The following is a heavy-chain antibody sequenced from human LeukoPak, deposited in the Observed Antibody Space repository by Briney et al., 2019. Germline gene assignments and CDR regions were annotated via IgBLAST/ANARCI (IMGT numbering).Heavy chain of an antibody. D-gene: IGHD4-11*01. CDR1: GFSFRSYE. J-gene: IGHJ5*02. V-gene: IGHV3-48*03. CDR3: ARDAADSNFLNGFDP. Sequence: GGSLRLSCAASGFSFRSYEMNWVRQAPGKGLEWVSYVSSGAGTIYYADSVKGRFTISRDDAKNSVYLQMNNLRVEDTAVYYCARDAADSNFLNGFDPWGQGTLVIVSS. CDR2: VSSGAGTI.